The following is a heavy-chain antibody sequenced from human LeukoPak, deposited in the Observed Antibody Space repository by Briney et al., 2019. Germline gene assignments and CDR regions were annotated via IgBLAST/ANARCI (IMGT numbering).Heavy chain of an antibody. Sequence: GSLRLSCAASGFTFSDYWMSWVRQAPGKGLEWIGNIYHSGSTYYNPSLKSRVIISVDTSKNQFSLKLSSVTAADTAVYYCARHRRVRGVIPGRDSTFYSYYYMDVWGKGTTVTISS. CDR3: ARHRRVRGVIPGRDSTFYSYYYMDV. V-gene: IGHV4-38-2*01. CDR1: GFTFSDYW. D-gene: IGHD3-10*01. CDR2: IYHSGST. J-gene: IGHJ6*03.